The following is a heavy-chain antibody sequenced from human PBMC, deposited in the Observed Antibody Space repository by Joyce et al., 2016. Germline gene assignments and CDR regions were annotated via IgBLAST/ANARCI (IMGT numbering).Heavy chain of an antibody. CDR1: GLTFSSFT. V-gene: IGHV3-21*04. J-gene: IGHJ3*02. Sequence: QLVDSGGGLVKPGGSLRLSCAASGLTFSSFTMNWVSSISSDDDFIYYADSVKGRFTISRDNAKNSVFLQMNSLRAEDTAIYYCARRWCKLTNDTFDIWGQGTMVTVSS. D-gene: IGHD2-8*01. CDR3: ARRWCKLTNDTFDI. CDR2: ISSDDDFI.